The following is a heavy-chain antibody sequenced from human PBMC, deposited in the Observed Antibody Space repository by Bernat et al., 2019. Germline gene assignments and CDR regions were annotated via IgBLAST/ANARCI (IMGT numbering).Heavy chain of an antibody. CDR1: GFTFSSYA. CDR2: IGASGSST. V-gene: IGHV3-23*01. J-gene: IGHJ6*03. D-gene: IGHD3-3*01. CDR3: AKAGDDFWSTDPTNRYYFYYYMDV. Sequence: EVQLLESGGGLVQPGGSLRLSCAASGFTFSSYAMTWVRQAPGKGLEWVSGIGASGSSTYYADSVKGRFTISRDNSGNTLYLQMNSLRVEDTAVYYCAKAGDDFWSTDPTNRYYFYYYMDVWGKGTTVAVSS.